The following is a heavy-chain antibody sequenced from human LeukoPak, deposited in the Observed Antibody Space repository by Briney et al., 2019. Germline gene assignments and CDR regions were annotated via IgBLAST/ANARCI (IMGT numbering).Heavy chain of an antibody. CDR1: GFTFSNFA. CDR2: ISGSGDRT. Sequence: TGGSLRLSCAASGFTFSNFAVSWVRQAPGKGLEWVSGISGSGDRTYYADSVKGRFTISRDNSKNTLYLQMNSLRAEDTAVYYCAKGNSRRAHREFTFASWGQGTLVTVSS. V-gene: IGHV3-23*01. J-gene: IGHJ4*02. CDR3: AKGNSRRAHREFTFAS. D-gene: IGHD1-7*01.